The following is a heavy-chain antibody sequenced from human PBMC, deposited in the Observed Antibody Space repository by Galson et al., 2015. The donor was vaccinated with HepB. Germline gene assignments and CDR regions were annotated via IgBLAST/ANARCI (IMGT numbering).Heavy chain of an antibody. CDR3: ARKGYCSSTSCPHDWYFDL. V-gene: IGHV4-4*07. J-gene: IGHJ2*01. Sequence: LRLSCAASGFTFSSYWSWIRQPAGKGLEWIGRIYTSGSTNYNPSLKSRVTMSVDTSKNQFSLKLSSVTAADTAVYYCARKGYCSSTSCPHDWYFDLWGRGTLVTVSS. CDR2: IYTSGST. CDR1: GFTFSSY. D-gene: IGHD2-2*01.